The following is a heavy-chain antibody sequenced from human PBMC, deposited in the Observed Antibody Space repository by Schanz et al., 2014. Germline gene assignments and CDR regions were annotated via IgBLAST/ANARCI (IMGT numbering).Heavy chain of an antibody. Sequence: EVQLLESGGGLVQPGGSLRLSCAASGFTFSGFWMTWVRQAPGKGLEWVSAISGGGGTTYYADSVKGRFTISRDNSNKTVDLQMNSLRAEDTAVYYCAKVRYSSGWRGDYFDEWGQGTLXTVAS. CDR1: GFTFSGFW. D-gene: IGHD6-25*01. CDR2: ISGGGGTT. J-gene: IGHJ4*02. CDR3: AKVRYSSGWRGDYFDE. V-gene: IGHV3-23*01.